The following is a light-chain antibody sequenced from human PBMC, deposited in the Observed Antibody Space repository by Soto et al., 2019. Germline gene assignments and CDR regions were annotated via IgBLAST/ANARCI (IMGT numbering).Light chain of an antibody. CDR3: QVYGTSSKT. J-gene: IGKJ1*01. Sequence: EIVISESPTTLSVSPGERATLSCRASQSVSSNLAWYQQKPGQAPRLLIYGVSTGATGIPDRFSGSGSGTDFTLTISRLEPEDFAVYFCQVYGTSSKTFGQGTKV. CDR2: GVS. V-gene: IGKV3-20*01. CDR1: QSVSSN.